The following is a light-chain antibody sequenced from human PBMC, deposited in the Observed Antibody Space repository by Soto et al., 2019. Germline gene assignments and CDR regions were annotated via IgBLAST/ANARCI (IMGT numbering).Light chain of an antibody. V-gene: IGKV1-13*02. CDR2: DAS. CDR3: LLFNTFPQA. CDR1: QGIGSA. J-gene: IGKJ4*02. Sequence: AIQLTQSPSSLSASIGDRVTITCRARQGIGSALAWYQQAPGKPPKLLIFDASNLENGIQSMFSGSGSGTDFNLTISSLQPEDFATYYCLLFNTFPQAFGGGTKVEIK.